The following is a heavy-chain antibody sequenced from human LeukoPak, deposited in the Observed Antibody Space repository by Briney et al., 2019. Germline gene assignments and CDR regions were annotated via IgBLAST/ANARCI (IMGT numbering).Heavy chain of an antibody. V-gene: IGHV5-51*01. CDR3: ARVGSVTNFGVVSYYFDY. D-gene: IGHD3-3*01. J-gene: IGHJ4*02. CDR2: IYPDDSDS. Sequence: GESLKISCKAPGYSFDYYWTAWVRQMPGKGLEWMGIIYPDDSDSTYSPSFQGQVTISVDKSINTAYLQWSSLKASNTAIYYCARVGSVTNFGVVSYYFDYWGQGTLVTVSS. CDR1: GYSFDYYW.